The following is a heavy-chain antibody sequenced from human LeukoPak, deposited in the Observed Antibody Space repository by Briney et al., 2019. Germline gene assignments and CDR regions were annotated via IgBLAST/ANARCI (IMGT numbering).Heavy chain of an antibody. J-gene: IGHJ4*02. Sequence: GGSLRLSCAASGFTFSRYSMNWVRQAPGKGLEWVSYISNSSSTVYYADSLKGRFTISRDNAKNSLYLQMNSLRDEDTAVYYCARAQTYYGSGSYLYWGQGTLVTVSS. CDR2: ISNSSSTV. CDR1: GFTFSRYS. CDR3: ARAQTYYGSGSYLY. D-gene: IGHD3-10*01. V-gene: IGHV3-48*02.